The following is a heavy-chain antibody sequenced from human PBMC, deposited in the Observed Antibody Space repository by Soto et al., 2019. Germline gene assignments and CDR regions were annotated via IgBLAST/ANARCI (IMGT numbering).Heavy chain of an antibody. D-gene: IGHD3-22*01. CDR2: ISSSGSLL. V-gene: IGHV3-11*01. CDR1: GFTFSDYS. J-gene: IGHJ4*02. CDR3: ARDLGYYDSSGYFDY. Sequence: KPGGSLRLSCAASGFTFSDYSMSWIRQAPGKGLEWVSYISSSGSLLYYADSVKGRLTISRDNAKNSLYLQMNSLRAEDTAVYYCARDLGYYDSSGYFDYWGQGTLVTVSS.